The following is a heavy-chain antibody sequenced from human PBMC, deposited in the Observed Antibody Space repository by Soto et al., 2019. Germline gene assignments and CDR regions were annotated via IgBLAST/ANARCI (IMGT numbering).Heavy chain of an antibody. D-gene: IGHD1-1*01. J-gene: IGHJ4*02. CDR2: ILPDETG. CDR3: VKWNGFGDH. V-gene: IGHV3-23*01. Sequence: DVNLLQSGGGSAQPGGSLRLSCATSGFAFSTYAMTWVRQVPGRGLEWVSTILPDETGFYTVSVKGRFTISRDNFRGILYLQMNRLGVDDTAVYYCVKWNGFGDHWGPGTLVTVSS. CDR1: GFAFSTYA.